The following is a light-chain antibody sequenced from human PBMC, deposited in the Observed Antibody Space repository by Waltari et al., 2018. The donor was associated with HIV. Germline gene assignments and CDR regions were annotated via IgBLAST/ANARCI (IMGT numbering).Light chain of an antibody. CDR2: QNS. J-gene: IGLJ1*01. CDR1: KLGDKY. CDR3: QAWDSSTAKNV. V-gene: IGLV3-1*01. Sequence: SYDLTQPPSVSVSPGQTASITCPGDKLGDKYTCWYQQKPGQSPVLIIYQNSKRPSGIPERFSGSNSGNTATLTISGTQALDEADYYCQAWDSSTAKNVFGPGTKVTVL.